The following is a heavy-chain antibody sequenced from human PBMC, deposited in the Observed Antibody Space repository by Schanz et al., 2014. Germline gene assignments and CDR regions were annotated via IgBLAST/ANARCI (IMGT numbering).Heavy chain of an antibody. V-gene: IGHV1-2*04. CDR2: INPNTGGT. J-gene: IGHJ6*02. CDR3: ARDDRAYYYGMDV. Sequence: QVQIVQSGAEVKKPGASVKVSCKASGYTFTSYSIHWVRQAPGQGLEWMGWINPNTGGTNFAQKFQGWVTVTRDTSISTVYMELSRVTYEDTAVYYCARDDRAYYYGMDVWGQGTTVTVSS. CDR1: GYTFTSYS. D-gene: IGHD3-22*01.